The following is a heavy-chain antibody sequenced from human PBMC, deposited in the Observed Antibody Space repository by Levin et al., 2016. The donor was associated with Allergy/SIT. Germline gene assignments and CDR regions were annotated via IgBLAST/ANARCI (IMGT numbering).Heavy chain of an antibody. CDR1: GYTFTGYY. Sequence: ASVKVSCKASGYTFTGYYMHWVRQAPGQGLEWMGWINPNSGGTNYAQKFQGRVTMTRDTSISTAYMELSRLRSDDTAVYYCARPKLTFYCTNGVCGDGWGWFDPWGQGTLVTVSS. D-gene: IGHD2-8*01. CDR2: INPNSGGT. CDR3: ARPKLTFYCTNGVCGDGWGWFDP. J-gene: IGHJ5*02. V-gene: IGHV1-2*02.